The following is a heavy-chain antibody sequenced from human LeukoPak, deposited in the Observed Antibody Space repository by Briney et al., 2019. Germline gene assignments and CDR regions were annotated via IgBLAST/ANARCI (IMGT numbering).Heavy chain of an antibody. CDR1: GYTFTGYY. CDR2: INPNSGGT. D-gene: IGHD5-12*01. J-gene: IGHJ4*02. Sequence: ASVKISCQASGYTFTGYYMHWVRQAPGQGPEWMGWINPNSGGTNYAQKFQGRVTMTRDTSISTAYMDLTKLRSDDTAVYYCARAGGYSDYDTCDYWGQGTLVTVSS. V-gene: IGHV1-2*02. CDR3: ARAGGYSDYDTCDY.